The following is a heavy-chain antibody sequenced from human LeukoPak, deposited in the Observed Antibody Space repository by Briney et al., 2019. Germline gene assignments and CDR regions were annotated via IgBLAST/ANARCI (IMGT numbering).Heavy chain of an antibody. Sequence: GGSLRLSCATAGLTFSNYGMHWVRQAPGKGLQWVAYIRYDGRNKYSADSVKGRFTIYRDNSKSTLYLQMNSLRPEDTAVYYCAKGGSNNWSFDNWGQGTLVTVSS. CDR3: AKGGSNNWSFDN. CDR1: GLTFSNYG. V-gene: IGHV3-30*02. CDR2: IRYDGRNK. J-gene: IGHJ4*02. D-gene: IGHD1-1*01.